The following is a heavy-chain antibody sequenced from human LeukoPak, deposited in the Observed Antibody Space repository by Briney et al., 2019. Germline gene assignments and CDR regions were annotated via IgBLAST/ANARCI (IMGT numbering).Heavy chain of an antibody. CDR3: GSRRTAMFGVIKGPIDY. J-gene: IGHJ4*02. CDR1: GGSFSDYY. V-gene: IGHV4-34*01. CDR2: INHSGSP. Sequence: SSETLSLTCAVYGGSFSDYYWTWIRQPPGKGLEWIGEINHSGSPNNNPSLKSRVSISFDTSKNQFSLKLTSVTAADTAVYYCGSRRTAMFGVIKGPIDYWGQGTLVTVSS. D-gene: IGHD3-3*01.